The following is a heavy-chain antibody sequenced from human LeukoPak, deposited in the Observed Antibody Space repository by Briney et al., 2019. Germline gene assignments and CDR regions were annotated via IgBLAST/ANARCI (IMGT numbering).Heavy chain of an antibody. CDR2: ISYHGSTK. Sequence: GGSLRLSCAASGFTFSSYAMSWVRQAPGKGLEWVATISYHGSTKYYADSVKGRFTISRDNSKNTLYLQMNSLRGEDTAVYYCVRPPDYYYDYGMDVWGQGTTVTVSS. CDR1: GFTFSSYA. V-gene: IGHV3-30-3*01. CDR3: VRPPDYYYDYGMDV. J-gene: IGHJ6*02.